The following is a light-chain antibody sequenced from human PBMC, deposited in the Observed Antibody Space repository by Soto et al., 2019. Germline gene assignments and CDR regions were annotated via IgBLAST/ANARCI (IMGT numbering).Light chain of an antibody. V-gene: IGKV1-9*01. CDR1: QSISTY. J-gene: IGKJ1*01. CDR3: QQYTNTNNPWM. CDR2: GAS. Sequence: DIQMTQSPSSLSASVGDRVTFTCRASQSISTYLNWYEQKPGKAPNLLIYGASNLQSGVPSRFSGSGSETEFTLIISGLQPDDSATYYCQQYTNTNNPWMFGQGTKVDIK.